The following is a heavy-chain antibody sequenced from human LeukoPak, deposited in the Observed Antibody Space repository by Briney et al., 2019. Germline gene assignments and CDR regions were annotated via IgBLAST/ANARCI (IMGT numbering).Heavy chain of an antibody. CDR1: GFAFSSYG. V-gene: IGHV3-30*18. J-gene: IGHJ6*03. D-gene: IGHD2-21*01. Sequence: GGSLRLSCAASGFAFSSYGMHWVRQAPGKGLEWVAVISYDGSNKYYADSVKGRFTISRDNSKNTLYLQMNSLRAEDTAVYYCAKPFVSSVIYYYYYMDVWGKGTTVTISS. CDR3: AKPFVSSVIYYYYYMDV. CDR2: ISYDGSNK.